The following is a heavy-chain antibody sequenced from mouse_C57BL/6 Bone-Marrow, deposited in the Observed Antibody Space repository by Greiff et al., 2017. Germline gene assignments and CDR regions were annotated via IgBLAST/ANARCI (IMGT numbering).Heavy chain of an antibody. V-gene: IGHV1-26*01. J-gene: IGHJ4*01. D-gene: IGHD1-1*01. Sequence: VQLQQSGPELVKPGASVKISCKASGYTFTDYYMNWVKQSHGKSLEWIGDINPNNGGTSYNQKFKGKATLTVDKSSSTAYMELRSLTSEDSAVYYCARGLITTVVATGDYWGQGTSVTVSS. CDR2: INPNNGGT. CDR1: GYTFTDYY. CDR3: ARGLITTVVATGDY.